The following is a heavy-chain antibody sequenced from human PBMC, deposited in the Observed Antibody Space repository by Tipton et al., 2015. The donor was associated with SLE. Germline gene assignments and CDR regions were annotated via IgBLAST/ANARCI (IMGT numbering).Heavy chain of an antibody. Sequence: TLSLTCTVSGGSISSYYWSWIRQPPGKGLEWIGSIYYSGSTHYNPSLKSRITISLDTSKNQFSLKLTSVTAADTAIYYCAREQDDFWSSFDAFDIWGLGTMVTVSS. D-gene: IGHD3-3*01. CDR1: GGSISSYY. CDR3: AREQDDFWSSFDAFDI. J-gene: IGHJ3*02. V-gene: IGHV4-59*12. CDR2: IYYSGST.